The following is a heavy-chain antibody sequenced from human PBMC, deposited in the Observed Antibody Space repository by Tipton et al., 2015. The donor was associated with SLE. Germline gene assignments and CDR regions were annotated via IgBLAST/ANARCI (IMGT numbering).Heavy chain of an antibody. Sequence: TLSLTCAVYGGSFSDHFWSWIRQPPGKGLEWIGEVNYSGSTNYNPSLKSRVTISVDTSKNQFSLKVSSVTAADMGVYYCARDRALPYGMDVWGQGTTVTVSS. J-gene: IGHJ6*02. CDR2: VNYSGST. CDR1: GGSFSDHF. CDR3: ARDRALPYGMDV. D-gene: IGHD3-10*01. V-gene: IGHV4-34*01.